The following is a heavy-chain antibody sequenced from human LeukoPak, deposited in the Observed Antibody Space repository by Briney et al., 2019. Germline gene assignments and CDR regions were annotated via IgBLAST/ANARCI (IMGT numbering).Heavy chain of an antibody. CDR1: GYTFTSYG. CDR3: ARGSSGWYEVGYYYYYMDV. J-gene: IGHJ6*03. Sequence: VASVKVSCKASGYTFTSYGISWVRQAPGQGLEWMGGIIPIFGTANYAQKFQGRVTITTDESTSTAYMELSSLRSEDTAVYFCARGSSGWYEVGYYYYYMDVWGKGTTVTVSS. CDR2: IIPIFGTA. D-gene: IGHD6-19*01. V-gene: IGHV1-69*05.